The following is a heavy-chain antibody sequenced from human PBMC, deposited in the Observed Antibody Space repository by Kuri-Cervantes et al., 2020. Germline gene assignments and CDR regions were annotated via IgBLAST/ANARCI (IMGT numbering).Heavy chain of an antibody. CDR3: ARARWFRESPLAYYYMDV. CDR2: ISGSGGST. CDR1: GFTFSSYA. Sequence: GGSLRLSCAASGFTFSSYAMSWVRQAPGKGLEWVSAISGSGGSTYYADSVKGRFTISRDNSKNTLYLQMNSLRAEDTAVYYCARARWFRESPLAYYYMDVWGKGTTVTVSS. V-gene: IGHV3-23*01. J-gene: IGHJ6*03. D-gene: IGHD3-10*01.